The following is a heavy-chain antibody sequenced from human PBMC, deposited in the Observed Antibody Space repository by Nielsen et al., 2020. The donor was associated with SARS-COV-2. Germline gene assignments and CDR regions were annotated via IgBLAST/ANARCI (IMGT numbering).Heavy chain of an antibody. Sequence: SGLTLVKPTQTLTLTCTFSGFSLSTRRMCVSWIRQPPGKALEWLARINWDDDKYYSTSLKTRLTISKDTSKNQVVLTLTNMGPVDAATYYCARTQREDYSYYMDVWGKGTTVTVSS. CDR2: INWDDDK. V-gene: IGHV2-70*11. CDR1: GFSLSTRRMC. CDR3: ARTQREDYSYYMDV. J-gene: IGHJ6*03.